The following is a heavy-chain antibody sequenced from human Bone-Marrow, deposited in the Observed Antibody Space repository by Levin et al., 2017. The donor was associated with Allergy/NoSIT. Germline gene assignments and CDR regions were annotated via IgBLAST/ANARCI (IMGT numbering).Heavy chain of an antibody. V-gene: IGHV3-66*01. D-gene: IGHD6-25*01. Sequence: GGSLRLSCAVSGFTVYNNYMSWVRQAPGKGLEWVSLIYSGGTTQYADSVKGRFTISRDRSKNTLYLQMNSLTPEDTAMYYCARYVPLTAKGYWGQGTLVTVSS. CDR3: ARYVPLTAKGY. J-gene: IGHJ4*02. CDR1: GFTVYNNY. CDR2: IYSGGTT.